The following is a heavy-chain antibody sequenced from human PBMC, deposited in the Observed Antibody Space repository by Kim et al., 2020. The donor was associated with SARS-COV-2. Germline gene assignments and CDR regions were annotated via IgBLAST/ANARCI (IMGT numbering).Heavy chain of an antibody. J-gene: IGHJ4*02. Sequence: GGSLRLSCAASGFTFSSYSMNWVRQAPGKGLEWVSSISSSSSYIYYADSVKGRFTISRDNAKNSLYLQMNSLRAEDTAVYYCARRRGSSTSCYLGGFDYWGQGTLVTVPS. D-gene: IGHD2-2*01. V-gene: IGHV3-21*01. CDR1: GFTFSSYS. CDR2: ISSSSSYI. CDR3: ARRRGSSTSCYLGGFDY.